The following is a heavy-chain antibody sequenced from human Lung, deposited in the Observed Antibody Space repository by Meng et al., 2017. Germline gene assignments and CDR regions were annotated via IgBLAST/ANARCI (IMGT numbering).Heavy chain of an antibody. J-gene: IGHJ4*02. CDR3: ASGGYSYGLSRANNTEN. CDR2: IYYSGST. Sequence: ESLKISCTVSGGSISSSSNYWGWIRQPAGQGLEWIGSIYYSGSTYYNPSLKSRVTISVDTSKNQFSLKLSSVTAADTAVYYCASGGYSYGLSRANNTENWGQGTLVTVSS. D-gene: IGHD5-18*01. V-gene: IGHV4-39*07. CDR1: GGSISSSSNY.